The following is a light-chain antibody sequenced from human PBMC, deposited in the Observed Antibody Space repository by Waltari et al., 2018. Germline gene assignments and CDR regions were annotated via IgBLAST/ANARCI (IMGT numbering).Light chain of an antibody. CDR2: DVS. CDR3: SSQSSNNVVL. Sequence: QSALTQPASVSGSPGQSVTIFCPGTSNDVGGYNSVSWYQDHPGQAPTVIIYDVSDRPSGVSDRFSGSKSGNTASLTISGLQAEDEADYYCSSQSSNNVVLFGGGTKLTVL. J-gene: IGLJ2*01. V-gene: IGLV2-14*03. CDR1: SNDVGGYNS.